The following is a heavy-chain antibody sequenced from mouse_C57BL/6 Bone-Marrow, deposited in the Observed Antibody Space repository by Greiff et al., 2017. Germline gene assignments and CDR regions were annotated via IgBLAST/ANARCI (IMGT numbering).Heavy chain of an antibody. J-gene: IGHJ1*03. D-gene: IGHD1-1*01. Sequence: QVQLQQSGAELMKPGASVKLSCKATGYTFTGYWIEWVKQRPGHGLEWIGEILPGSGSTNYNEKFKGKATFTADTSSNPAYMQLSSLTTEDSAIYYCARKGGSNWYFDVWGTGTTVTVSS. V-gene: IGHV1-9*01. CDR2: ILPGSGST. CDR3: ARKGGSNWYFDV. CDR1: GYTFTGYW.